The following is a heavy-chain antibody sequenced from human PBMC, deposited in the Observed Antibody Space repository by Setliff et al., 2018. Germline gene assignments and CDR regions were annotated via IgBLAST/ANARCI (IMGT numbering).Heavy chain of an antibody. J-gene: IGHJ6*02. CDR3: ARDHAYGSRFYYYYYGMDV. CDR1: GFTFVWYW. V-gene: IGHV3-7*01. Sequence: GGSLRLSCAASGFTFVWYWLSWVRQAPGRGLEGVANIKKDGSEKYYVDSVKGRFTISRDNAKNSLYLQMNSLRAEDTAVYYCARDHAYGSRFYYYYYGMDVWGQGTTVTVSS. CDR2: IKKDGSEK. D-gene: IGHD3-10*01.